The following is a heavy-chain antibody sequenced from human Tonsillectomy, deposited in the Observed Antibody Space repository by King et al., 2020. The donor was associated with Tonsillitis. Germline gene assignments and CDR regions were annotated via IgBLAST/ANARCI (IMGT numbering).Heavy chain of an antibody. CDR3: ARSPNYYDVSGYHYTFDY. J-gene: IGHJ4*02. CDR1: GFTVSDNY. CDR2: IYTGGST. Sequence: DVQLVESGGGLVQPGGSLRLSCAAPGFTVSDNYMSWVRQAPGKGLEWVSVIYTGGSTFYADSVKDRFTISRDNSKNSLYLQMNFLRAEDTAVYYCARSPNYYDVSGYHYTFDYWGLGTLVTVSS. D-gene: IGHD3-22*01. V-gene: IGHV3-66*01.